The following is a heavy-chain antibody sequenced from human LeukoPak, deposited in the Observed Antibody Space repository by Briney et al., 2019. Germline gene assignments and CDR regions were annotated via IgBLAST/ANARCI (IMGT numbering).Heavy chain of an antibody. V-gene: IGHV1-2*02. CDR2: INPNSGGT. J-gene: IGHJ4*02. CDR3: ARGALGSSSSKEDFDY. CDR1: GYTFTGYY. D-gene: IGHD6-6*01. Sequence: GASVKVSCKASGYTFTGYYMHWVRQAPGQGLEWMGWINPNSGGTNYAQKFQGRVTMTRDTSISTAYTELSSLRSEDTAVYYCARGALGSSSSKEDFDYWGQGTLVTVSS.